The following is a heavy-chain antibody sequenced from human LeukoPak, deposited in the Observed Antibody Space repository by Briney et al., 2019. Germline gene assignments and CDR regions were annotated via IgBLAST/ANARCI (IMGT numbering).Heavy chain of an antibody. CDR3: AKDEYSTSPVFYFDS. D-gene: IGHD6-13*01. Sequence: GGSLRLSCKPSGFTLNSFAMNWVRQAPGKGLEWVAAITGSGGSAYYTDSVKGRFTISRDNSDNTLYLQMNNLRADDTAVYYCAKDEYSTSPVFYFDSWGQGTLVTVSS. V-gene: IGHV3-23*01. J-gene: IGHJ4*02. CDR2: ITGSGGSA. CDR1: GFTLNSFA.